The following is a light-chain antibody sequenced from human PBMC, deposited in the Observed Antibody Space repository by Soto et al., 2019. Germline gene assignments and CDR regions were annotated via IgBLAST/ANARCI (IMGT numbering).Light chain of an antibody. CDR1: QGILTY. CDR2: AAS. V-gene: IGKV1-27*01. J-gene: IGKJ1*01. Sequence: IQMAQSPSYLSASVGDRVTITCRASQGILTYLAWYQQKPGQVPELLIQAASTLQPGVPSRFSGSGSGTEFTLTISSLQPEDVATYYCQQYNSASWTFGRGTKVDIK. CDR3: QQYNSASWT.